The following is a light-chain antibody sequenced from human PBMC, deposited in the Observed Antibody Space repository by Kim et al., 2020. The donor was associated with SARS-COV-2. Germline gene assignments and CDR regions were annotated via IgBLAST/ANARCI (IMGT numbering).Light chain of an antibody. CDR1: QSVSSF. J-gene: IGKJ1*01. CDR2: DAS. V-gene: IGKV3-11*01. Sequence: EIVLTQSPATLSLSPGERATLSCRASQSVSSFLAWFQQKPGQAPRLLTYDASNRATGIPGRFSGSGSGTDFTLTISSLEPEDFAVYYCQQRSNWPTFGQGTKVDIK. CDR3: QQRSNWPT.